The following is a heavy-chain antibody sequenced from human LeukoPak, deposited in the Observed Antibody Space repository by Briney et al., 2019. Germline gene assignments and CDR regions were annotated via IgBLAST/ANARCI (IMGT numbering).Heavy chain of an antibody. CDR3: ARDRYTSSWRTMDY. J-gene: IGHJ4*02. CDR1: GFPFNSYG. CDR2: IWYDGSDK. Sequence: GGSLTLSWAASGFPFNSYGMHWVRRAPGKGVEGVAVIWYDGSDKYYAESVKGRFTISRDNSKNTLYLQMNSLRAEDTAVYYCARDRYTSSWRTMDYWGQGTLVTVSS. D-gene: IGHD6-13*01. V-gene: IGHV3-33*01.